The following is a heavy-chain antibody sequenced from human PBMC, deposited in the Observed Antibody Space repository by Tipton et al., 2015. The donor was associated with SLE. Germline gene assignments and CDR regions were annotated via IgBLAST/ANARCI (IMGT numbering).Heavy chain of an antibody. CDR2: ITTSGSAT. V-gene: IGHV3-48*03. CDR3: ARELIAVGGDACDV. CDR1: RVTLGDFA. D-gene: IGHD6-19*01. Sequence: SLRLSCTGSRVTLGDFAVTWVRQVPGKGLEWVSYITTSGSATHYADPVKGRFTISRDNAKNSLYLQMNSLRVEDTAIYYCARELIAVGGDACDVWGQGTKVTVSS. J-gene: IGHJ3*01.